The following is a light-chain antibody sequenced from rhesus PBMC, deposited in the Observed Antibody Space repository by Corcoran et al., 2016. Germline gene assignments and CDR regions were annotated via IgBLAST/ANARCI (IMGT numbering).Light chain of an antibody. CDR1: QSVGSY. V-gene: IGKV3-24*04. J-gene: IGKJ1*01. Sequence: ETVVTQSPATLSLSPGERATLSCRASQSVGSYLAWYQKKPGQAPRLLIFGAASRATGIPDGFRVRGSGTYLTLTISSLEPEDVGGYYCQQSSNLSWTFGQGTKVEIK. CDR2: GAA. CDR3: QQSSNLSWT.